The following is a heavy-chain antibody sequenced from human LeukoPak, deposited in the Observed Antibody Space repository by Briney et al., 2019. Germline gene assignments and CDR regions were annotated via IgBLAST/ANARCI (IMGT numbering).Heavy chain of an antibody. CDR3: ARQQYQLLYLFGFSFDP. Sequence: SVKVSCKASGYTFTSYGISWVRQAPGQGLEWMGWISAYNGNTNYAQKLQGRVTMTTDTSTSTAYMELRRLRSDDTAVYYCARQQYQLLYLFGFSFDPWGQGTLVTVSS. CDR1: GYTFTSYG. D-gene: IGHD2-2*02. V-gene: IGHV1-18*01. J-gene: IGHJ5*02. CDR2: ISAYNGNT.